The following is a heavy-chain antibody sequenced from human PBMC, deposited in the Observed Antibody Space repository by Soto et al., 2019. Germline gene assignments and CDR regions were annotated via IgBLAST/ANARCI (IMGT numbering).Heavy chain of an antibody. Sequence: GGSLRLSCAASGFTFSSYAMGWVRQAPGKGLEWVSAISGSGGSTYYADSVKGRFTISRDNSKNTLYLQMNSLRAEDTAVYYCAKVFSDYYVRGIYYQVAYWGQEPLVTVPS. CDR3: AKVFSDYYVRGIYYQVAY. CDR2: ISGSGGST. J-gene: IGHJ4*02. D-gene: IGHD3-10*02. V-gene: IGHV3-23*01. CDR1: GFTFSSYA.